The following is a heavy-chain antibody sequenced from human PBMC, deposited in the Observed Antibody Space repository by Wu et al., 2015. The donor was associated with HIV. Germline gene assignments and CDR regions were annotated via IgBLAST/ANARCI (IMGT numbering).Heavy chain of an antibody. CDR2: INPSGGST. D-gene: IGHD6-13*01. V-gene: IGHV1-46*03. CDR1: GYTFTSYY. Sequence: QVQLVQSGAEVKKPGASVKVSCKASGYTFTSYYMHWVRQAPGQGLEWMGIINPSGGSTSYAQKFQGRVTMTRDTSTSTVYMELSSLRSEDTAVYYCASLIAAAGTRSHYMDVWGKGDHGSPSP. CDR3: ASLIAAAGTRSHYMDV. J-gene: IGHJ6*03.